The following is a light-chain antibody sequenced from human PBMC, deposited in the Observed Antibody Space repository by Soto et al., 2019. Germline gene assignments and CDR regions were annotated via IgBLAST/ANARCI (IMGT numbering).Light chain of an antibody. J-gene: IGLJ2*01. Sequence: QSVLTQPPSVSAAPGQKVTISCSGSSSNIGNNYVSWYQQLPGTAPKLLIYDNNKRPSGIPDRFSGSKSGTSATLGITGLQTGDEAVYYCGTWDSSLSAGGVVFGGVTKLSVL. CDR3: GTWDSSLSAGGVV. CDR1: SSNIGNNY. V-gene: IGLV1-51*01. CDR2: DNN.